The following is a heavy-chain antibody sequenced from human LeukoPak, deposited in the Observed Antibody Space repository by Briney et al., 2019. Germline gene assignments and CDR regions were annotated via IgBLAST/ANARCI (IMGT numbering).Heavy chain of an antibody. CDR3: ARNGGHNQEH. CDR2: FSHSGIT. D-gene: IGHD1-1*01. CDR1: GGSVSNYY. J-gene: IGHJ4*02. Sequence: SETLSLTCTVSGGSVSNYYWSWVRQPPGKGLEWIGEFSHSGITNFNPSLKSRVTISVDKSRNQFSLNLISVTAADTAVYFCARNGGHNQEHWGQGTLVTVSS. V-gene: IGHV4-34*01.